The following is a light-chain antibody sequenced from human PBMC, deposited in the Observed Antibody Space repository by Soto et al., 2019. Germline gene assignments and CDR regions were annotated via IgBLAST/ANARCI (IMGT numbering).Light chain of an antibody. CDR3: LQYNSYASLLT. CDR1: QGISSD. Sequence: DIQMTQSPSSLSASVGDSVTITCRASQGISSDLGWYQQKPGKAPKRLIYVASSLQCGVPSTFSGSGSGTEFTLTISSLQPEDVAIDLCLQYNSYASLLTFGGGTKVEIK. J-gene: IGKJ4*01. CDR2: VAS. V-gene: IGKV1-17*01.